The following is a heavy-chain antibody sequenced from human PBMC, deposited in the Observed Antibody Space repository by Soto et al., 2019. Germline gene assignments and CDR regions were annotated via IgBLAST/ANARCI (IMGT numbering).Heavy chain of an antibody. Sequence: GGSLRLSCAASGFTFSSYAMSWVRQAPGKGLEWVSAISGSGGSTYYADSVKGRFTISRDNSKNTLYLQMNSLRAEDTAVYYCAKARCSSTSCSNNWFDPWGQGTLVTVSS. V-gene: IGHV3-23*01. J-gene: IGHJ5*02. CDR2: ISGSGGST. CDR3: AKARCSSTSCSNNWFDP. D-gene: IGHD2-2*01. CDR1: GFTFSSYA.